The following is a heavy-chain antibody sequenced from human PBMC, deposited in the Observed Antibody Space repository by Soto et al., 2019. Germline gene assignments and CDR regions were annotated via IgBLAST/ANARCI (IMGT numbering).Heavy chain of an antibody. Sequence: TSDTLSLTCTVSGGSISSYYWSWIRQPPGKGLEWIGYIYYSGSTNYTPSLKSRVTISVDTSKNQFSLKLNSMTAADTAVYYCARHNYGSGSTYFDYWGQGTLVTVS. CDR3: ARHNYGSGSTYFDY. CDR2: IYYSGST. D-gene: IGHD3-10*01. J-gene: IGHJ4*02. CDR1: GGSISSYY. V-gene: IGHV4-59*08.